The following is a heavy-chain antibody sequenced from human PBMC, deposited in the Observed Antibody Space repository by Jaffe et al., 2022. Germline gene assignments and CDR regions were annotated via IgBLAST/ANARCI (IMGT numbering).Heavy chain of an antibody. CDR1: GFTFSSYC. CDR2: IKQDGSEK. Sequence: EVQLVESGGGLVQPGGSLRLSCAASGFTFSSYCMSWVRQAPGKGLEWVANIKQDGSEKYYVDSVKGRFTISRDNAKNSLFLQMNSLRAEDTAVYYCASPPRGLTIFGVDLTPVGVWGKGTTVTVSS. CDR3: ASPPRGLTIFGVDLTPVGV. D-gene: IGHD3-3*01. J-gene: IGHJ6*04. V-gene: IGHV3-7*01.